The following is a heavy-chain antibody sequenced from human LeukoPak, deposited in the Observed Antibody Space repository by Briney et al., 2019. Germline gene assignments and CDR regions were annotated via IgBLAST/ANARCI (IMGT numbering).Heavy chain of an antibody. CDR2: ISYDGSNK. V-gene: IGHV3-30*09. CDR1: GFTFSSYD. J-gene: IGHJ4*02. D-gene: IGHD2-2*02. Sequence: GGSLRRSCAASGFTFSSYDMHWVRQAPVKGLEWVAVISYDGSNKYYADSVKGRFAISRDNSKNTVYLQMNSLRVEDTAVYYCARANTPFADYWGQGTLVTVSS. CDR3: ARANTPFADY.